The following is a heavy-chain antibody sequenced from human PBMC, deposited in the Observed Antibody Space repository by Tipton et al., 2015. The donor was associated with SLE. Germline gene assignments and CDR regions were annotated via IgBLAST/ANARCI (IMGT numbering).Heavy chain of an antibody. D-gene: IGHD5-12*01. CDR2: INHSGST. V-gene: IGHV4-34*01. CDR3: ARDIGESADAFDI. Sequence: TLSLTCAVYGGSFSGYQWSWIRQPPGKGLEWIGEINHSGSTKYNPSLKSRVTISVDTSKNQFSLKLSSVTAADTAVYYCARDIGESADAFDIWGQGTMVTVSS. J-gene: IGHJ3*02. CDR1: GGSFSGYQ.